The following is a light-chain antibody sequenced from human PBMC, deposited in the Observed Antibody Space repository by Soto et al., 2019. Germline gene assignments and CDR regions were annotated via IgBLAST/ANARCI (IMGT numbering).Light chain of an antibody. CDR3: QSYDSILSGSVV. V-gene: IGLV1-40*01. Sequence: QSVLTQPPSVSGAPGQRVTISCTGSSSNIGAGYDVHWYQQLPGTAPKLLIYGNSNRPSGVPDRSSGSKSGTSASLAITGLQXEDEADYYCQSYDSILSGSVVFGGGTKLTVL. CDR2: GNS. J-gene: IGLJ2*01. CDR1: SSNIGAGYD.